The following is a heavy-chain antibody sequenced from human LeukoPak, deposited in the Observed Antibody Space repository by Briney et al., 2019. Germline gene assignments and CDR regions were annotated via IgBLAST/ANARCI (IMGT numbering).Heavy chain of an antibody. V-gene: IGHV3-53*01. D-gene: IGHD1-26*01. Sequence: SGGSLRLSCAASGFTFSSYAMSWVRQAPGKGLEWVSVIYSGGSTYYADSVKGRFTISRDNSKNTLYLQMNSLRAEDTAVYYCAREGQGGATDYWGQGTLVTVSS. CDR1: GFTFSSYA. CDR2: IYSGGST. CDR3: AREGQGGATDY. J-gene: IGHJ4*02.